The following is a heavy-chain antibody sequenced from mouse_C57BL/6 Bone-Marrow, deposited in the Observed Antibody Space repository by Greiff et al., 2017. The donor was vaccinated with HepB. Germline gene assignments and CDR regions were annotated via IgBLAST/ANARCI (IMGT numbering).Heavy chain of an antibody. Sequence: VQLKESGGGLVQSGSSLRLSCATSGFTFSDFYMEWVRQAPGKRLEWSAASRNKANDYTTEYSASVKGRFIVSRDTSQSLLYLQMNALRAEDTAIYYCARDGNYAAMDYWGQGTSVTVSS. V-gene: IGHV7-1*01. CDR3: ARDGNYAAMDY. J-gene: IGHJ4*01. CDR1: GFTFSDFY. CDR2: SRNKANDYTT. D-gene: IGHD2-1*01.